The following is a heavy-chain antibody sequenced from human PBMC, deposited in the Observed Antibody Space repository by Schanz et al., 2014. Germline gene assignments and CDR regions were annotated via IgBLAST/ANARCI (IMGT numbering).Heavy chain of an antibody. CDR3: ARGLGDERWLDLNEAFDI. CDR2: IIPILDKT. D-gene: IGHD6-19*01. V-gene: IGHV1-69*08. Sequence: QVQLVQSGAEVKKPGSSVKVSCKASGGTFSSSTLTWVRQAPGQGLEWMGRIIPILDKTNYAQKFQGRVTMTADKSTSTVYMEVSGLRSEDTAVYYCARGLGDERWLDLNEAFDIWGQGTIVNVSS. CDR1: GGTFSSST. J-gene: IGHJ3*02.